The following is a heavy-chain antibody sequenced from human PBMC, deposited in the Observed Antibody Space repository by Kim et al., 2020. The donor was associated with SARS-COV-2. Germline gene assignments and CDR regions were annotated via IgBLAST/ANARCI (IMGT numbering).Heavy chain of an antibody. CDR2: IGGGGATT. J-gene: IGHJ4*02. Sequence: GGSLRLSCAASGFTFSSFVMNWVRQAPGKGLEWVSGIGGGGATTFYADSVKGRFTISRDNSKSTLYLQMNSLRAEDTALYYCAKVTVGPRGSFDYWGQGTLVTVAS. V-gene: IGHV3-23*01. D-gene: IGHD1-26*01. CDR1: GFTFSSFV. CDR3: AKVTVGPRGSFDY.